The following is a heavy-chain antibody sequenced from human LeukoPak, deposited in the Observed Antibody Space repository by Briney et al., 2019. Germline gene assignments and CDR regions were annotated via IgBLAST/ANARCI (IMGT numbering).Heavy chain of an antibody. CDR1: GGTFSSYA. V-gene: IGHV1-69*06. Sequence: SVKVSCKASGGTFSSYAISWVRQAPGQGLEWMGGIIPIFGTANYAQKFQGRITITADKSTSTAYMELSSLRSEDTAVYYCAVVVVLGEFDPWGQGTLVTVSS. J-gene: IGHJ5*02. CDR3: AVVVVLGEFDP. D-gene: IGHD3-22*01. CDR2: IIPIFGTA.